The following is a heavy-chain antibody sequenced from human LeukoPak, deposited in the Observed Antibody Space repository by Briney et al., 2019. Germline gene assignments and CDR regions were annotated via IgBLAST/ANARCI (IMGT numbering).Heavy chain of an antibody. CDR1: GGSISSYY. V-gene: IGHV4-59*01. CDR3: ARTEESGYSYRYFGYYYYMDV. CDR2: IYYSGSA. Sequence: SETLSLTCTVSGGSISSYYWSWIRQPPGKGLEWIGYIYYSGSAHYNPSLKSRVTISVDTSKNQFSLKLSSVTAADTAVYYCARTEESGYSYRYFGYYYYMDVWGKGTTVTVSS. J-gene: IGHJ6*03. D-gene: IGHD5-18*01.